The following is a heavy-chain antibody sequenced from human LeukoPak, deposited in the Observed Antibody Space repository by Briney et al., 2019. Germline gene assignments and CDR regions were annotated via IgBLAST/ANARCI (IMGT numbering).Heavy chain of an antibody. D-gene: IGHD3-22*01. CDR1: GFTFSSYA. Sequence: GRSLRLSCAASGFTFSSYAMHWVRQAPGKGLEWVSYISSSSSTIYYADSVKGRFTISRDNAKNSLYLQMNSLRAEDTAVYYCAKDHATYYYDSSGYLGNYYGMDVWGQGTTVTVSS. CDR2: ISSSSSTI. J-gene: IGHJ6*02. CDR3: AKDHATYYYDSSGYLGNYYGMDV. V-gene: IGHV3-48*04.